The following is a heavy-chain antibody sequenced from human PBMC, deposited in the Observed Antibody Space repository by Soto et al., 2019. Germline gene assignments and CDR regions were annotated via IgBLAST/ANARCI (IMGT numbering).Heavy chain of an antibody. Sequence: SETLSLTCTVSGGSISSYYWSWIRQPPGKGLEWIGYIYYSGSTNYNPSLKSRVTISVDTSKNQFSLKLSSVTAADTAVYYCARHSSSSWYPPNWFDPWGQGTLVTVSS. CDR2: IYYSGST. D-gene: IGHD6-13*01. V-gene: IGHV4-59*08. CDR1: GGSISSYY. CDR3: ARHSSSSWYPPNWFDP. J-gene: IGHJ5*02.